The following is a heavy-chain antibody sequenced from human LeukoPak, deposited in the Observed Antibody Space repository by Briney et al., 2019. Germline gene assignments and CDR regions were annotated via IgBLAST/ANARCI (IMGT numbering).Heavy chain of an antibody. V-gene: IGHV1-69*05. J-gene: IGHJ4*02. D-gene: IGHD6-13*01. CDR3: ARGAAAAGLDY. Sequence: GASVKVSCKASGYTFTSYDISWVRQAPGQGLEWMGGIIPIFGTANYAQKFQGRVTITTDESTSTAYMELSSLRSEDTAVYYCARGAAAAGLDYWGQGTLVTVSS. CDR1: GYTFTSYD. CDR2: IIPIFGTA.